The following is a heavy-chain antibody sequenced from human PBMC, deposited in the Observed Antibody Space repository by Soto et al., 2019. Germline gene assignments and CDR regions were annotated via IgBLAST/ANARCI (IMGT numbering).Heavy chain of an antibody. CDR3: ARGGGVGVAGSAAFDM. CDR2: INPATGAA. D-gene: IGHD3-3*01. V-gene: IGHV1-2*02. J-gene: IGHJ3*02. CDR1: GYPVTAYY. Sequence: QLHLVQSGAVVKKPGASVTVSCSASGYPVTAYYMHWVRQAPGRGLEWMGGINPATGAAKYTQTFPGRVTLTRGTSTSTGFMELGGLTSEDTAVFYCARGGGVGVAGSAAFDMWGQGTLVTVSS.